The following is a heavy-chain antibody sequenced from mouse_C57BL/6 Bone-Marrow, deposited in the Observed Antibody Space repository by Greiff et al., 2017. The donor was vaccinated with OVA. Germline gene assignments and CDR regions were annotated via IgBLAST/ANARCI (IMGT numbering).Heavy chain of an antibody. J-gene: IGHJ3*01. D-gene: IGHD2-5*01. CDR3: ARREAYYSNPWFAY. V-gene: IGHV5-6*02. CDR1: GFTFSSYG. Sequence: EVMLVESGGDLVKPGGSLKLSCAASGFTFSSYGMSWVRQTPDKRLEWVATISSGGSYTYYPDSVKGRFTISRDNAKNTLYLQMSSLKSEDTAMYYCARREAYYSNPWFAYWGQGTLVTVSA. CDR2: ISSGGSYT.